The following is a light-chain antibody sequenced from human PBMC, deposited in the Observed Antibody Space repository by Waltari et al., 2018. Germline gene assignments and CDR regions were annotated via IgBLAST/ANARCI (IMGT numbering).Light chain of an antibody. V-gene: IGLV2-8*01. J-gene: IGLJ1*01. CDR3: SSDAVSNNFYD. Sequence: QSALTQPPSASGSPGQSVTISCTGTGSGGSVPSYQNPPGKAPKLLIYEVSKRPSGVPDRFSGSKSGNTASLTVSGLQAEDEGDYYCSSDAVSNNFYDFGSGTKVTVL. CDR2: EVS. CDR1: GSGGS.